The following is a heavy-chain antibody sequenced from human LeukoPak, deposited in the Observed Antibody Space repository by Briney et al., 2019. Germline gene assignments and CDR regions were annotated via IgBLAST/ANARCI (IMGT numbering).Heavy chain of an antibody. D-gene: IGHD7-27*01. J-gene: IGHJ6*02. V-gene: IGHV3-48*04. CDR2: ISSSSSTI. CDR3: ARAGVIDYYGMDV. Sequence: HSGGSLRLSCAASGFTFSSYSMNWVRQAPGKGLEWVSYISSSSSTIYYADSVKGRFTISRDNAKNSLYLQMNSLRAEDTAVYYCARAGVIDYYGMDVWGQGTTVTVSS. CDR1: GFTFSSYS.